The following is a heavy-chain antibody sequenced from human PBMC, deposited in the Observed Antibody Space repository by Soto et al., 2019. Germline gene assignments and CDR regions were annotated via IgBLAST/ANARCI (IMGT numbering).Heavy chain of an antibody. D-gene: IGHD6-19*01. Sequence: PGGSLRLSCVASGISFRNSWMGWVRQAPGKGLEWVANIKEDGNEKHYVDSVKGRFTIYRDNAQNSLYLQMTGLRVEDTAVYFCARYHRAGLYYMDVWGKGTTVTVSS. V-gene: IGHV3-7*01. CDR3: ARYHRAGLYYMDV. CDR1: GISFRNSW. J-gene: IGHJ6*03. CDR2: IKEDGNEK.